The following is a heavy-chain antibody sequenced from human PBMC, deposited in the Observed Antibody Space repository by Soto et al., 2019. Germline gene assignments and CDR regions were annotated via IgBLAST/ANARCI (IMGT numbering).Heavy chain of an antibody. CDR2: IYHSGST. D-gene: IGHD6-13*01. V-gene: IGHV4-4*02. J-gene: IGHJ4*02. Sequence: QVQLQESGPGLVKPSGTLSLTCAVSGGSISSSNWWSWVRQPRGKGLEWIGEIYHSGSTNYNPSLKSRVTISVDKSKIQFSLKLSSVTAADTAVYYCARVLRVEQQLGGVYYFDYWGQGTLVTVSS. CDR1: GGSISSSNW. CDR3: ARVLRVEQQLGGVYYFDY.